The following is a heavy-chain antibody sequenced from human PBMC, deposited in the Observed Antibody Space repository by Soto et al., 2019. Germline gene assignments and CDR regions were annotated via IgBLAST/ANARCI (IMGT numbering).Heavy chain of an antibody. J-gene: IGHJ4*02. CDR2: IYYSGST. CDR1: GGSISSGGYY. Sequence: PSETLSLTCTVSGGSISSGGYYWSWIRQHPGKGLEWIGYIYYSGSTYYNPSLKSRVTISVDTSKNQFSLKLSSVTAADTAVYYCATSPRIAAAGHFDYWGQGTLVTVSS. D-gene: IGHD6-13*01. CDR3: ATSPRIAAAGHFDY. V-gene: IGHV4-31*03.